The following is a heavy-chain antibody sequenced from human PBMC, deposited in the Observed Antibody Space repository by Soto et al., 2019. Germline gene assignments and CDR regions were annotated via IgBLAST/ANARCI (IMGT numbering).Heavy chain of an antibody. D-gene: IGHD3-10*01. J-gene: IGHJ4*02. Sequence: GGSLRLSCAASGFTFNNYAMTWVRQAPGKGLEWVSAISGGGDTTSYADSVKGRFTVSRDGSKNTLYLQMSSLRAEDTALFFCAKGRGGSGSLTPVFDFWGQGTLVTVSS. CDR1: GFTFNNYA. CDR3: AKGRGGSGSLTPVFDF. V-gene: IGHV3-23*01. CDR2: ISGGGDTT.